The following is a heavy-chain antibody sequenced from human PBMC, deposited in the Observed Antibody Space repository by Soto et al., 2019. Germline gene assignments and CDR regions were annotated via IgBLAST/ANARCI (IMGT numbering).Heavy chain of an antibody. Sequence: SVKVSCKASGGTFSSYAMSWVRQAPGQGLEWMGGIIAIFGTANYAQKFQGRATITADESTSTAYMELSSLRSEDTAVYYCARSFQLPRGAFDFWGQGTMVTVSS. D-gene: IGHD6-6*01. CDR3: ARSFQLPRGAFDF. V-gene: IGHV1-69*13. J-gene: IGHJ3*01. CDR2: IIAIFGTA. CDR1: GGTFSSYA.